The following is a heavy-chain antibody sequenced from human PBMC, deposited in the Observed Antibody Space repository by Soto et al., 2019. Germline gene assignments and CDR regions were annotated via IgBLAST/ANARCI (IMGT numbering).Heavy chain of an antibody. J-gene: IGHJ1*01. Sequence: PGGSLRLSCSASGFTFSSYGMHWVRQAPGKGLEWVAVISYDGSNKYYADSVKGRFTISRDNSKNTLYLQMNSLRAEDTAVYYCAKARYGDHSAEYFQHWGQGTLVTVSS. CDR1: GFTFSSYG. D-gene: IGHD4-17*01. CDR3: AKARYGDHSAEYFQH. CDR2: ISYDGSNK. V-gene: IGHV3-30*18.